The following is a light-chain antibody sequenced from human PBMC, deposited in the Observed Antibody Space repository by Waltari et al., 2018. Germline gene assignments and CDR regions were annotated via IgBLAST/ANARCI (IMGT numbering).Light chain of an antibody. CDR3: QSTDNSGTYVV. CDR2: KDT. J-gene: IGLJ2*01. Sequence: SYELTQPPSASVSPGQTARIPCSGDALPRQYSFWYQQRSGQAPVLVIYKDTERPSGIPERFSGSSSGTRVTLTISGVQAQDEADYYCQSTDNSGTYVVFGGGTKLTVL. CDR1: ALPRQY. V-gene: IGLV3-25*03.